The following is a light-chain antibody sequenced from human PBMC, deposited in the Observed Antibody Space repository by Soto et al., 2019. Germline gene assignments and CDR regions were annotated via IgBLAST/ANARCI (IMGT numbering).Light chain of an antibody. CDR3: QQHGTSPIT. V-gene: IGKV3-20*01. CDR2: GAS. Sequence: EIVLTQSPDTLSLSPGARATLSCRASQTVIHNHLAWHQQKPGQTPRLLVYGASSRATGIPDRFSGSGSGTDFTLTISRLEPEDVAVDYCQQHGTSPITVGQGTRLEIK. J-gene: IGKJ5*01. CDR1: QTVIHNH.